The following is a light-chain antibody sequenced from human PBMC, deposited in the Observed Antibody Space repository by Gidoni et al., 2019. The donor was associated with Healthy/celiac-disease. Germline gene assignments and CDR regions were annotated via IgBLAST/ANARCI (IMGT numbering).Light chain of an antibody. CDR3: CSYAGSNTYV. V-gene: IGLV2-11*01. CDR2: DVS. CDR1: SSDVGGYNY. J-gene: IGLJ1*01. Sequence: QSALTQPRSVSRSPGQSVTIPCTGTSSDVGGYNYVSWYQQHPGKAPKLMIYDVSKRPAGVPDRFSGSKSGNTASLTISGLQAEDEADYYCCSYAGSNTYVFGTGTKVTVL.